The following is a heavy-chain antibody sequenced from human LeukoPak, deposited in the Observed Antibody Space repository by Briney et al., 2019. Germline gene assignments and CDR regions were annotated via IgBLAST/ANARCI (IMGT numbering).Heavy chain of an antibody. D-gene: IGHD3-10*01. Sequence: PSETLSLTCAVSGGSISSGGYSWSWIRQPPGQGLEWIGYIYHSGSTYYNPSLKSRVTISVDRSKNQFSLKLSSVTAADTAVYYCARHTLYYYGNWFDPWGQGTLVTVSS. CDR1: GGSISSGGYS. J-gene: IGHJ5*02. CDR2: IYHSGST. V-gene: IGHV4-30-2*01. CDR3: ARHTLYYYGNWFDP.